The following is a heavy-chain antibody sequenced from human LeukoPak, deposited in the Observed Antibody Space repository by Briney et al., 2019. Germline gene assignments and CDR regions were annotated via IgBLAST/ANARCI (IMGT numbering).Heavy chain of an antibody. CDR2: IYYSGGT. CDR3: ARHAYCGGDCFWFDP. Sequence: SETLSLTCTVSGGSISSSSYYWGWIRQPPGKGLEWIGSIYYSGGTYHNPSLKSRVTISVDTSKNQFSLKLNSVTAADTAVYYCARHAYCGGDCFWFDPWGQGTLVTVSS. J-gene: IGHJ5*02. V-gene: IGHV4-39*01. D-gene: IGHD2-21*02. CDR1: GGSISSSSYY.